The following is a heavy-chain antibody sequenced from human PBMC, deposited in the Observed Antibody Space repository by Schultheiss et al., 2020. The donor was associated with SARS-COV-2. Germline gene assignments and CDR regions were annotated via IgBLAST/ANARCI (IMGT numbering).Heavy chain of an antibody. V-gene: IGHV3-23*01. CDR1: GFTFGIYA. J-gene: IGHJ6*02. CDR3: ARTGLRFYYYGMDV. D-gene: IGHD5-12*01. CDR2: ITGSGADT. Sequence: GGSLRLSCAASGFTFGIYALTWVRQPPEKGLEWVSHITGSGADTVYADSVKGRFTISRDNAKNSLYLQMNSLRAEDTAVYYCARTGLRFYYYGMDVWGQGTTVTVSS.